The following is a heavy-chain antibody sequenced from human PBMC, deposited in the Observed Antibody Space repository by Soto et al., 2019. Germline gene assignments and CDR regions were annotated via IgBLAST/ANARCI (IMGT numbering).Heavy chain of an antibody. CDR3: ARGGGGAALADFDY. D-gene: IGHD3-16*01. CDR2: INTNGGST. Sequence: GSLRLSCAASGFTFSNHAMHWVRQAPGKGLECISTINTNGGSTYYADSVKGRFTISRDNSKNTLYLQMGSLRADDMAIYYCARGGGGAALADFDYWGQGALVTVSS. CDR1: GFTFSNHA. J-gene: IGHJ4*02. V-gene: IGHV3-64*02.